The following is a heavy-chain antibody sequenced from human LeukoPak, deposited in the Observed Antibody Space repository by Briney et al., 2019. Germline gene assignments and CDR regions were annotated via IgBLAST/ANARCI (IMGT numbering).Heavy chain of an antibody. CDR3: AKRGVVIRVILVGFHKEAYYFES. Sequence: GGSLRLSCAVSGITLSNYGMSWIRQAPGKGLEWVAGISGSGGSTYYADSVKGRFTISRHNPKNTLYLPMNSLRAEDTAVYFCAKRGVVIRVILVGFHKEAYYFESWGQGALVTVSS. CDR1: GITLSNYG. V-gene: IGHV3-23*01. J-gene: IGHJ4*02. CDR2: ISGSGGST. D-gene: IGHD3/OR15-3a*01.